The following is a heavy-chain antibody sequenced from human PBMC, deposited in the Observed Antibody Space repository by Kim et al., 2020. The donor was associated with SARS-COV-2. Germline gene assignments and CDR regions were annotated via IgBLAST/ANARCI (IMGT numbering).Heavy chain of an antibody. CDR1: GFTFSSYA. Sequence: GGSLRLSCAASGFTFSSYAMHWVRQAPGKGLEWVAVISYDGSNKYYADSVKGRFTISRDNSKNTLYLQMNSLRAEDTAVYYCARENYYGSGSFYYYYYYGMDVWGQGTRSPSP. J-gene: IGHJ6*02. CDR3: ARENYYGSGSFYYYYYYGMDV. V-gene: IGHV3-30*04. CDR2: ISYDGSNK. D-gene: IGHD3-10*01.